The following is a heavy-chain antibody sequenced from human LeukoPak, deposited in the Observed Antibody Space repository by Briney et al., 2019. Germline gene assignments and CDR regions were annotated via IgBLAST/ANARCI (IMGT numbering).Heavy chain of an antibody. CDR3: ATWTSSSWYYFGY. CDR1: GYTFTGYY. CDR2: INPNSGGT. V-gene: IGHV1-2*02. Sequence: ASVKVSCKASGYTFTGYYMHWVRQAPGQGVEWMGWINPNSGGTNYAQKFQGRVTMTRDTSISTAYMELSRLRSDDTAVYYCATWTSSSWYYFGYWGQGTLVTVSS. D-gene: IGHD6-13*01. J-gene: IGHJ4*02.